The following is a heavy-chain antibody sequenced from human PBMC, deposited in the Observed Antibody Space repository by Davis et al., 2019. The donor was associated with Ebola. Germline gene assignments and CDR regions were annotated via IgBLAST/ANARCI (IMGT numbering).Heavy chain of an antibody. CDR2: IYYSGST. Sequence: SETLSLTCTVSGGSISRSSYYWGWIRQPPGKGLEWIGTIYYSGSTYYNPSLKSRVIISVDTSKNQFSLKLGSVTAADTAVYYCASLRQTYDSSGYSQPFDYWGQGSLVSVSS. V-gene: IGHV4-39*01. D-gene: IGHD3-22*01. CDR1: GGSISRSSYY. CDR3: ASLRQTYDSSGYSQPFDY. J-gene: IGHJ4*02.